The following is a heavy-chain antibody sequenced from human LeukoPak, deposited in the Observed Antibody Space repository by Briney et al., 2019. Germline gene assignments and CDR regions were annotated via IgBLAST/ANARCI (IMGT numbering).Heavy chain of an antibody. J-gene: IGHJ4*02. Sequence: PGGSLRLSCAASGFTFSSYAMHWVRQAPGKGLEWVSVISGNGGSIYYADSVKGRFTISRDNSKSTLYLQMDSLRGEDTALYYCAKQYGSGNYLSLDYWGQGTLVTVSS. D-gene: IGHD3-10*01. CDR3: AKQYGSGNYLSLDY. V-gene: IGHV3-23*01. CDR1: GFTFSSYA. CDR2: ISGNGGSI.